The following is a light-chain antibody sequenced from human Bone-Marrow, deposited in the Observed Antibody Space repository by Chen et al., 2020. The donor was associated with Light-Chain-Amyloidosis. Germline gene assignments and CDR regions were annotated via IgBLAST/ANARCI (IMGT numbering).Light chain of an antibody. CDR1: QSVVASSNKKNY. Sequence: DIVMTQSPDSLAGSLGERATINCKPSQSVVASSNKKNYLPWYQQKPGQSPRLLIYWASTRESGVPDRFSGSGSGTDFTLTISSLQAEDVAVYYCQHYYSTPVTFGGGTKVEIK. J-gene: IGKJ4*01. CDR3: QHYYSTPVT. V-gene: IGKV4-1*01. CDR2: WAS.